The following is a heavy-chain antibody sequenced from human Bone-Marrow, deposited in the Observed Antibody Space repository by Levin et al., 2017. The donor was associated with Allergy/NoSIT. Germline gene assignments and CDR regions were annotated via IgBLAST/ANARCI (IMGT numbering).Heavy chain of an antibody. V-gene: IGHV3-23*01. D-gene: IGHD2-2*03. CDR2: ISGSGGST. Sequence: RAGGSLRLSCAASEFAFSSFTMSWVRQAPGKGLEWVSAISGSGGSTYYADSVKGRFTISRDNSKNTLYLQMNSLRAEDTAVYYCAKEGGGGYCSSTSCSIDYWGQGTLVTVSS. CDR1: EFAFSSFT. CDR3: AKEGGGGYCSSTSCSIDY. J-gene: IGHJ4*02.